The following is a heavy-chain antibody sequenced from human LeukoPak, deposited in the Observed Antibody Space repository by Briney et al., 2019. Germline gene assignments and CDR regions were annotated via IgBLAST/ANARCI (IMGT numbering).Heavy chain of an antibody. V-gene: IGHV3-30-3*01. J-gene: IGHJ4*02. CDR2: ISYDGSNK. CDR1: GFTFSSYA. D-gene: IGHD3-22*01. Sequence: HPGGSLRLSCAASGFTFSSYAMHWVRQAPGKGLEWVAVISYDGSNKYYADSVKGRFTISRDNSKNTLYLQMNSLRAEDTAVYYCARGVANYYDSSGYQNWGQGTLVTVSS. CDR3: ARGVANYYDSSGYQN.